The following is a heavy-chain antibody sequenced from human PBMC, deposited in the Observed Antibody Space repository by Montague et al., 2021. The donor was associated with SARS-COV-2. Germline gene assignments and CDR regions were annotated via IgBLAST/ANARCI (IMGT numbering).Heavy chain of an antibody. D-gene: IGHD3-9*01. CDR3: ARTHYDILPGYYYDMDV. V-gene: IGHV2-70*11. CDR1: GFSLSTGGMC. J-gene: IGHJ6*02. Sequence: PALVKPTQTLTLTCTFSGFSLSTGGMCVSWIRQPPGKALEWLARIDWDDDKYYSTSLKTRLTISKDTSKNQVVLTMTNMGPVDTATYYCARTHYDILPGYYYDMDVWGQGTTVTVSS. CDR2: IDWDDDK.